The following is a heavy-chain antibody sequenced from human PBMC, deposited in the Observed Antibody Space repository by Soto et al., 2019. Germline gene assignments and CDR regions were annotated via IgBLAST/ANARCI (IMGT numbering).Heavy chain of an antibody. J-gene: IGHJ5*02. D-gene: IGHD3-22*01. CDR2: ISSSGSTI. CDR3: ARVDRNWFDP. CDR1: GFTFSSYE. V-gene: IGHV3-48*03. Sequence: GGSLRLSCAAPGFTFSSYEMNWVRQAPGKGLEWVSYISSSGSTIYYADSVKGRFTISRDNAKNSLYLQMNSLRAEDTAVYYCARVDRNWFDPWGQGTLVTVSS.